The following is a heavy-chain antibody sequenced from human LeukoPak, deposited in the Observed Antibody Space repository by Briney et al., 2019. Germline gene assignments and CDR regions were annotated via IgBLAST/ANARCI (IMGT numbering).Heavy chain of an antibody. CDR3: ARGSVYDSSTFDI. CDR2: IYHTGST. J-gene: IGHJ3*02. Sequence: SETLSLTCTVSGGSVSSGSFYWSWIRQPPGKGLEFIGYIYHTGSTNYNPSLKSRVAISVDRSKNQFSLKLTSVTAADTAVYYCARGSVYDSSTFDIWGQGTMVTVSS. CDR1: GGSVSSGSFY. D-gene: IGHD3-22*01. V-gene: IGHV4-30-2*01.